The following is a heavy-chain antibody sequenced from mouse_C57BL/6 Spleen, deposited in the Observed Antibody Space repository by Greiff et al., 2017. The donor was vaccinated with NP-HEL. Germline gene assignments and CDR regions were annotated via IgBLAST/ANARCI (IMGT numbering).Heavy chain of an antibody. Sequence: VQLQQSGPELVKPGASVKISCKASGYAFSSSWMNWVKQRPGKGLEWIGRIYPGDGDTNYNGKFKGKATLTADKSSSTAYMQLSSLTSEDSAVYFCASRPPADYWGQGTSVTVSS. CDR2: IYPGDGDT. J-gene: IGHJ4*01. CDR1: GYAFSSSW. V-gene: IGHV1-82*01. CDR3: ASRPPADY.